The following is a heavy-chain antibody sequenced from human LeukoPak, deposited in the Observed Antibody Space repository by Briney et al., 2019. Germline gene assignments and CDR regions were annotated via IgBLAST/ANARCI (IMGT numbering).Heavy chain of an antibody. V-gene: IGHV3-33*06. CDR2: IWYDGSNK. CDR1: GFTFSSYG. D-gene: IGHD6-6*01. J-gene: IGHJ6*03. CDR3: AKDPSSSLYYMDV. Sequence: PGGSLRLSCAASGFTFSSYGMHWVRQAPGKGLEWVAVIWYDGSNKYYADSVKGRFTISRDNSKNTLYLQMNSLRAEDTAVYYCAKDPSSSLYYMDVWGKGTTVTVSS.